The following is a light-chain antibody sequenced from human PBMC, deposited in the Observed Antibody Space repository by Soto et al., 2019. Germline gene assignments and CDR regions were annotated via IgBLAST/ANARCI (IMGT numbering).Light chain of an antibody. V-gene: IGLV1-40*01. CDR3: QSYASSLSGYVV. Sequence: QSVLTQPPSVSGAPGQSVTISCTGSSSNIGAGYDVHWYQQLPGTAPKLLIYGNSNRPSGVPDRFSGSKSGTSASLAITGLQAEDEADYYCQSYASSLSGYVVFGGGTKLTVL. J-gene: IGLJ2*01. CDR1: SSNIGAGYD. CDR2: GNS.